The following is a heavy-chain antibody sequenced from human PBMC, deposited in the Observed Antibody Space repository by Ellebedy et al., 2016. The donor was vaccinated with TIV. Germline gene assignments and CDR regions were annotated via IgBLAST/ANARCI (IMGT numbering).Heavy chain of an antibody. J-gene: IGHJ4*02. D-gene: IGHD2-2*01. V-gene: IGHV3-23*01. CDR1: GFTFSSYA. CDR3: AKGRGGGSDSSTPRYYFDY. Sequence: PGGSLRLSCAPSGFTFSSYAMSWVRQAPGKGLEWVSTISGSGGSTYHADSVRGRFTISRDNSKKTLSLQMNSLSADDTAVYYCAKGRGGGSDSSTPRYYFDYWGLGTLVTVSS. CDR2: ISGSGGST.